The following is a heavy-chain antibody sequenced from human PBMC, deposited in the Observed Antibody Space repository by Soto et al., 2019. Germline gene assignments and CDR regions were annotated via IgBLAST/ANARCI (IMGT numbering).Heavy chain of an antibody. CDR1: GFTFSSYA. J-gene: IGHJ4*02. CDR3: ARALRWGLQIDY. Sequence: QVQLVESGGGVVQPGRSLRLSCAASGFTFSSYAMHWVRQAPGKGLEWVAVISYDGSNKYYADSVKGRFTISRDNSKNTLYLQMNSLRAEDTAVYYCARALRWGLQIDYWGQGTLVTVSS. CDR2: ISYDGSNK. V-gene: IGHV3-30-3*01. D-gene: IGHD3-16*01.